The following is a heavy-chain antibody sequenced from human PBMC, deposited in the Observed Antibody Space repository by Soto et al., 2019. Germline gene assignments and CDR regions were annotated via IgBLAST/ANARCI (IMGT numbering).Heavy chain of an antibody. D-gene: IGHD6-13*01. CDR1: GGSISSSNW. J-gene: IGHJ3*02. CDR3: ARDHLYSSSWYGRPFDI. Sequence: SETLSLTCAVPGGSISSSNWWSWVRQPPGKGLEWIGEIYHSGSTNYNPSLKSRVTISVDKSKNQFSLKLSSVTAADTAVYYCARDHLYSSSWYGRPFDIWGQGTMVTVS. V-gene: IGHV4-4*02. CDR2: IYHSGST.